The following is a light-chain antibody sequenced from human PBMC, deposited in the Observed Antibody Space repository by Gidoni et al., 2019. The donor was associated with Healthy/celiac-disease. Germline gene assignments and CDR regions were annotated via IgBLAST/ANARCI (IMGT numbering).Light chain of an antibody. CDR3: QQYNNWPPYT. V-gene: IGKV3-15*01. CDR1: QSVSRN. Sequence: EIVLTQSPATLSVSPGERATLSCRASQSVSRNLAWYQRKPGQAPRLLIYGSSPRATGIPARFSGSGSGTEFTLTISSLQSEDFAVYYCQQYNNWPPYTFGQGTKLEIK. J-gene: IGKJ2*01. CDR2: GSS.